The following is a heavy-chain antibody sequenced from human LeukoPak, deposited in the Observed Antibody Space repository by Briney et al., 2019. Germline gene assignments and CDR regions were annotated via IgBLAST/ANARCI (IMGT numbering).Heavy chain of an antibody. Sequence: GGSLRLSCGASGFTFSDYAMHWVRQAPGKELEYVSAISSNGGSIHYANSVKGRFTISRDNPKNTLYLQMDSLRAEDMAVYYCARDTCGCGSGWHLYWYFDLWGRGTLVTVSS. V-gene: IGHV3-64*01. CDR1: GFTFSDYA. CDR2: ISSNGGSI. J-gene: IGHJ2*01. CDR3: ARDTCGCGSGWHLYWYFDL. D-gene: IGHD6-19*01.